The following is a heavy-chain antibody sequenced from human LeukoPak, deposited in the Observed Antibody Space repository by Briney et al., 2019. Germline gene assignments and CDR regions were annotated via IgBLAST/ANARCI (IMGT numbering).Heavy chain of an antibody. CDR1: GGSFSGYY. CDR2: INHSGST. CDR3: ASFGQAAGTGDY. J-gene: IGHJ4*02. D-gene: IGHD6-13*01. V-gene: IGHV4-34*01. Sequence: SETLSLTCAVYGGSFSGYYWSWIRQPPGKGLEWIGEINHSGSTNYNPSLKSRVTISVDTSKNQFSLKLSSVTAADTAVYYCASFGQAAGTGDYWGQGTLVTVSS.